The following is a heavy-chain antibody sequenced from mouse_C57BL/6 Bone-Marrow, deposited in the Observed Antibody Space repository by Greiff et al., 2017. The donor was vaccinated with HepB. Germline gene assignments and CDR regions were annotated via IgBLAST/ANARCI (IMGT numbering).Heavy chain of an antibody. CDR1: GFTFSSYT. J-gene: IGHJ3*01. CDR3: ARRYYYGSSPFAY. CDR2: ISGGGGNT. D-gene: IGHD1-1*01. V-gene: IGHV5-9*01. Sequence: DVMLVESGGGLVKPGGSLKLSCAASGFTFSSYTMSWVRQTPEKRLEWVATISGGGGNTYYPDSVKGRFTISRDNAKNTLYLQMSSLRSEDTALYYCARRYYYGSSPFAYWGQGTLVTVSA.